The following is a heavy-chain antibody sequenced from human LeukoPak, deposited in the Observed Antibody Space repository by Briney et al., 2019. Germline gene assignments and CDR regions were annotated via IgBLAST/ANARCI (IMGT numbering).Heavy chain of an antibody. CDR1: GDSVSSNSAA. CDR3: ARAGGSRDYRRNWYGNFFDP. J-gene: IGHJ5*02. Sequence: PSQTLSVTCAIAGDSVSSNSAAWNWIRQSPSRGLEWLGRTYYRSKWYNDYALSVDGRITINSDTSKNQFSLQLNSVTPEDTAVYYCARAGGSRDYRRNWYGNFFDPWGQGTLVIVSS. D-gene: IGHD6-13*01. V-gene: IGHV6-1*01. CDR2: TYYRSKWYN.